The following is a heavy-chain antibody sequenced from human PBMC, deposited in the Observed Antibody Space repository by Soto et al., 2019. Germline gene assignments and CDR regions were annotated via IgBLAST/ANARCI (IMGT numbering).Heavy chain of an antibody. CDR2: VGGGGAVT. Sequence: EVQLLESGGGLVHPGGSLRLSCVASGFTFTSYTMTWVRRAPGKGLEWVSDVGGGGAVTFFADSVRGRFTISRDNSKNTLYLQMNSLRAEDTAVYYCAKTGRPGDYYGGFDSWGQGTLVTVSS. CDR1: GFTFTSYT. J-gene: IGHJ5*01. CDR3: AKTGRPGDYYGGFDS. V-gene: IGHV3-23*01. D-gene: IGHD3-10*01.